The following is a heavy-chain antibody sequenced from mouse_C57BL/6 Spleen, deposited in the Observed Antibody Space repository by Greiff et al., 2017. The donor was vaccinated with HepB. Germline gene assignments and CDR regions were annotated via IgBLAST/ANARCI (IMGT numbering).Heavy chain of an antibody. D-gene: IGHD4-1*01. CDR1: GFNIKDDY. Sequence: VHVKQSGAELVRPGASVKLSCTASGFNIKDDYMHWVKQRPEQGLEWIGWIDPENGDTEYASKFQGKATITADTSSNTAYLQLSSLTSEDTAVYYCTELGSGGLAYWGQGTLVTVSA. CDR2: IDPENGDT. J-gene: IGHJ3*01. V-gene: IGHV14-4*01. CDR3: TELGSGGLAY.